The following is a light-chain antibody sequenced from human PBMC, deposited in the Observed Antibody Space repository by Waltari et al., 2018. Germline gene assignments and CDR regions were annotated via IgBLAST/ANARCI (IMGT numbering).Light chain of an antibody. CDR1: QSVGGT. Sequence: EIVLTQSPGPLSLSPGERATLSCRASQSVGGTLAWYQQKPGQAPRLLMYGASIRAPGTPDRFSGTGSGTDFSLTISRLEPEDFAVYYCQHYVRLPATFGQGTKVEIK. V-gene: IGKV3-20*01. CDR2: GAS. CDR3: QHYVRLPAT. J-gene: IGKJ1*01.